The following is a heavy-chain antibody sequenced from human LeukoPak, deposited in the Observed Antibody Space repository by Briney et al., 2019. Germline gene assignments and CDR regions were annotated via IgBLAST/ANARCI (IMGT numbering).Heavy chain of an antibody. CDR3: AKTFIAVANPIDY. J-gene: IGHJ4*02. V-gene: IGHV3-23*01. CDR2: ISGGGTST. Sequence: GGSLRLSCAASGFTFSSYAMSWVRQAPGKGLEWVSVISGGGTSTYYADSVKGRFTISRDNSRNTLYLQMNSLRAEDTAVYYCAKTFIAVANPIDYWGQGTLVTDSS. D-gene: IGHD6-19*01. CDR1: GFTFSSYA.